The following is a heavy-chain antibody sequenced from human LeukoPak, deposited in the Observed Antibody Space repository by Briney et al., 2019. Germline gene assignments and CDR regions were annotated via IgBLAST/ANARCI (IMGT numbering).Heavy chain of an antibody. CDR2: ISYDGSTK. D-gene: IGHD2-15*01. V-gene: IGHV3-30-3*01. CDR3: ARGSGGSVTAYFDY. Sequence: GGSLRLSCAASGFTFSRYAMLWVRQAPGKGLEWVAVISYDGSTKYYADSVKGRFTISRDNSKNTLYLQMNSLRADDTAVYNSARGSGGSVTAYFDYWGQGTLVTVSS. CDR1: GFTFSRYA. J-gene: IGHJ4*02.